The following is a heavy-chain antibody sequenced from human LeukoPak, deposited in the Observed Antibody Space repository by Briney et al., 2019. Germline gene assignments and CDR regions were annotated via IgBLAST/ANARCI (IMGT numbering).Heavy chain of an antibody. Sequence: GASVKVSCKASGYTFANYDISWVRQAPGQGLEWMGRISPYSDNSNYAQNLQDRVTMTTDTSTATVYMELRSLRSDDTAVYYCASAASDPLYYSGMDVWGQGTTVTVSS. D-gene: IGHD2-15*01. J-gene: IGHJ6*02. CDR1: GYTFANYD. V-gene: IGHV1-18*01. CDR2: ISPYSDNS. CDR3: ASAASDPLYYSGMDV.